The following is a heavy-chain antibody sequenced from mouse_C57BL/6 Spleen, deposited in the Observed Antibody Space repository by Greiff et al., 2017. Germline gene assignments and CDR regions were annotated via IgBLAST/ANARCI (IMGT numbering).Heavy chain of an antibody. J-gene: IGHJ2*01. CDR3: ARERAAQATFDY. CDR2: IYPRSGNT. D-gene: IGHD3-2*02. CDR1: GYTFTSYG. Sequence: VKLQESGAELARPGASVKLSCKASGYTFTSYGISWVKQRTGQGLEWIGEIYPRSGNTYYNEKFKGKATLTADKSSSTAYMELRSLTSEDSAVYFCARERAAQATFDYWGQGTTLTVSS. V-gene: IGHV1-81*01.